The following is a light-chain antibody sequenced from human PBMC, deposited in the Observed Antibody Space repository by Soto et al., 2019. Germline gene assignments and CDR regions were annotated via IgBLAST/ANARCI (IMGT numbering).Light chain of an antibody. CDR1: QSVSASF. Sequence: EIVLTQSPGTLSLSPGERATLSCRASQSVSASFLAWYQQKPGQAPRLLIYGASSRATGIPDRFSGSGSGTEFTLTISRLDPEDAAVYYCQQRGTFGQGTKLEIK. CDR2: GAS. J-gene: IGKJ2*02. V-gene: IGKV3-20*01. CDR3: QQRGT.